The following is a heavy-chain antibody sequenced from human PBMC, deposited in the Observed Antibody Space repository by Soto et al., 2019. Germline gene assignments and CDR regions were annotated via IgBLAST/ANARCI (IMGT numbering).Heavy chain of an antibody. Sequence: ASVKVSCKASGYTFTSYGISWVRQAPGQGLEWMGWISAYNGNTNYAQKLQGRVTMTTDTSTSTAYMELRSLRSDDTAVYYCARDGYYDSSGYYFRSAGADYWGQGTLVTVSS. CDR3: ARDGYYDSSGYYFRSAGADY. CDR1: GYTFTSYG. V-gene: IGHV1-18*01. J-gene: IGHJ4*02. D-gene: IGHD3-22*01. CDR2: ISAYNGNT.